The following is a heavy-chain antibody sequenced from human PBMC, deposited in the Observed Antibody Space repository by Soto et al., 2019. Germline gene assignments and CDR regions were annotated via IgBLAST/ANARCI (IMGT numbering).Heavy chain of an antibody. V-gene: IGHV1-69*06. CDR1: GGTFSSYA. Sequence: SVKVSCKASGGTFSSYAISWVRQAPGQGLEWMGGIIPIFGTANYAQKFQGRVTITADKSTSTAYMELSSLRSEDTAVYYCAAYCGGDFFLFVGGGFPSSYYYYGMDVWGQGTTVTVSS. CDR3: AAYCGGDFFLFVGGGFPSSYYYYGMDV. CDR2: IIPIFGTA. J-gene: IGHJ6*02. D-gene: IGHD2-21*02.